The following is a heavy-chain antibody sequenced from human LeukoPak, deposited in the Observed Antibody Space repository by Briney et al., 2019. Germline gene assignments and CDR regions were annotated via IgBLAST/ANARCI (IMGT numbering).Heavy chain of an antibody. CDR3: ARFIGYCSSTSCYPNWFDT. CDR2: IYPGDSDI. Sequence: GESLHISCEGSGYIFTSYWICWVRHMPGKGVEVMGIIYPGDSDISYSPSFQGQVTISADKTICTDYLQCSSVKASDTAMYYCARFIGYCSSTSCYPNWFDTWGQGTLVSVSS. CDR1: GYIFTSYW. J-gene: IGHJ5*02. D-gene: IGHD2-2*01. V-gene: IGHV5-51*03.